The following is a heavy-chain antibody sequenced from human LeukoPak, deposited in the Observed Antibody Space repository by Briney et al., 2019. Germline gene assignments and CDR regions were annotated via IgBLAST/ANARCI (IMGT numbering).Heavy chain of an antibody. CDR1: GDSITSSSCN. J-gene: IGHJ4*02. V-gene: IGHV4-30-2*01. D-gene: IGHD2-2*02. CDR2: ISQSGNS. Sequence: SQTLSLTCAVSGDSITSSSCNWGWIRQPPGKGLEWIEYISQSGNSYFTPSLNSRATISVDKSKNSFSLNLNFVTAADTAVYYCARDQVDYTIPDHFDSWGKGILVIVSS. CDR3: ARDQVDYTIPDHFDS.